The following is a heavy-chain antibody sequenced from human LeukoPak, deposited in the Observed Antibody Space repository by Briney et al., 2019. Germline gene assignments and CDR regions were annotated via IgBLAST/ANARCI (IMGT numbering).Heavy chain of an antibody. CDR2: INPSGGNT. CDR3: TRGRRPTQSFIAVAASVDY. J-gene: IGHJ4*02. Sequence: ASVKVSCKASGYTFPSYYMHWVRQAPGQGLEWMGVINPSGGNTNSAQKFQGRVTMTRDTSTRTVYMELSSLRSEDTAVYYCTRGRRPTQSFIAVAASVDYWGQGTLVTVSS. D-gene: IGHD6-19*01. CDR1: GYTFPSYY. V-gene: IGHV1-46*01.